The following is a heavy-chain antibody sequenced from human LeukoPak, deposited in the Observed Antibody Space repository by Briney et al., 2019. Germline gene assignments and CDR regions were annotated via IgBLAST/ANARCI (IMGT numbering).Heavy chain of an antibody. CDR3: TTNHGGY. V-gene: IGHV3-15*01. J-gene: IGHJ4*02. D-gene: IGHD3-16*01. CDR2: IKSKTDGGTT. Sequence: GGSLRLSCEASGFTFNTYSMNWVRQAPGKGLEWVGRIKSKTDGGTTDYAAPVKGRFTISRDDSQKTLYLQMNSLKTEDTTVYYCTTNHGGYWGQGTLVTVSS. CDR1: GFTFNTYS.